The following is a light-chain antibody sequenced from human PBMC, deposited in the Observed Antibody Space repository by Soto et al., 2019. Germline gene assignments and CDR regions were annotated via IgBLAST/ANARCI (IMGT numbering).Light chain of an antibody. CDR3: QQTSSTVFT. CDR2: AAS. CDR1: QSISRY. J-gene: IGKJ3*01. Sequence: DIPMTQSPSSLSASVGDRVTITCRASQSISRYLNWYQQKPGKAPKLLIYAASTLQSGVPSRFSGSGSGTDFTLTISSLQPEDFATYSCQQTSSTVFTFGPGTKVDIK. V-gene: IGKV1-39*01.